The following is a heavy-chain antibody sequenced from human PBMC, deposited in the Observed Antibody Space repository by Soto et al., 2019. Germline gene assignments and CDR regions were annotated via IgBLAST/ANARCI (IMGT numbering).Heavy chain of an antibody. CDR1: GGSISSSSYY. CDR3: ARLSQGGWNNSYYGMDV. D-gene: IGHD1-1*01. V-gene: IGHV4-39*01. J-gene: IGHJ6*02. Sequence: PSETLSLTCTVSGGSISSSSYYWGWIRQPPGKGLEWIGSIYYSGSTYYNPSLKSRVTISVDTSKNQFSLKLSSVTAADTAVYYCARLSQGGWNNSYYGMDVWGQGTSVTVS. CDR2: IYYSGST.